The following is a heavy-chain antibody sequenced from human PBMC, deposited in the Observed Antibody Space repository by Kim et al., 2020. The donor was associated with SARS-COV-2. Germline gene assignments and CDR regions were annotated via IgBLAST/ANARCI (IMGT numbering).Heavy chain of an antibody. V-gene: IGHV3-30*18. D-gene: IGHD3-16*01. CDR2: ISYDGSNK. CDR1: GFTFSSYG. CDR3: AKDLVDYDYVWGSFDY. J-gene: IGHJ4*02. Sequence: GGSLRLSCAASGFTFSSYGMHWVRQAPGKGLEWVAVISYDGSNKYYADSVKGRFTISRDNSKNTLYLQMNSLRAEDTAVYYCAKDLVDYDYVWGSFDYWGQGTLVTVSS.